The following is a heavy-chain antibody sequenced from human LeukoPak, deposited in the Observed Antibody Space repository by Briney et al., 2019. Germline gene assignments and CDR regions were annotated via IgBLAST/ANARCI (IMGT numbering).Heavy chain of an antibody. J-gene: IGHJ4*02. V-gene: IGHV3-23*01. D-gene: IGHD3-9*01. Sequence: GGSLRLSCAASGFTLSNYAMYWVRQAPGKGLEWVSPVNGRDDSTYYAYSVNGRFTISRDTSKSTMYLQMNRLRVEDTAVYYCAKWGDYDILTGYYGPDYWGQGTLVTVSS. CDR3: AKWGDYDILTGYYGPDY. CDR1: GFTLSNYA. CDR2: VNGRDDST.